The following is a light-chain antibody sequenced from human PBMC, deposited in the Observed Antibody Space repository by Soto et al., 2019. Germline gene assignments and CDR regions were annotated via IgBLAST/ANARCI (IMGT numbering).Light chain of an antibody. CDR1: SSDIGTFKY. J-gene: IGLJ1*01. CDR3: ISYEETNNEL. V-gene: IGLV2-14*01. CDR2: EVS. Sequence: QSVLAQPASVSGSPGQSITISCTGTSSDIGTFKYVSWYQQHPGKAPKLLIYEVSVRPSGISGRFSGSKSGNTASLTISALRAEYQADYYCISYEETNNELLGNGTKDTV.